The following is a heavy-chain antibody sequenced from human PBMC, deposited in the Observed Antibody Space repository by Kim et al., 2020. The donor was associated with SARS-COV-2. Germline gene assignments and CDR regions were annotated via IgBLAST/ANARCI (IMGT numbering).Heavy chain of an antibody. CDR2: ITTTSRAI. CDR1: GLTFSDYT. CDR3: AREYYGMDV. Sequence: GGSLRLSCAASGLTFSDYTMDWVRQAPGKGLEWIAYITTTSRAIYYADSVKGRFTISRDNARNSLYLQMNSLSAEDTAVYYCAREYYGMDVWGQGTTVTVSS. V-gene: IGHV3-48*04. J-gene: IGHJ6*01.